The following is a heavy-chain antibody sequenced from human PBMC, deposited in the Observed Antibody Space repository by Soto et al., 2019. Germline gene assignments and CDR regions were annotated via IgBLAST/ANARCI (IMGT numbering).Heavy chain of an antibody. CDR3: ARDLTTYGSPHFDY. J-gene: IGHJ4*02. D-gene: IGHD3-10*01. Sequence: EVQLVESGGGLVKRGGSLTLSCAASGFMFSSYRMNWVRQAPVKGLEWVSSINSGGTYRYYADSVQGRFTISRNNARNSFYLQMNRLGVEDTAVYYCARDLTTYGSPHFDYWGQGTLVTVFS. CDR2: INSGGTYR. V-gene: IGHV3-21*06. CDR1: GFMFSSYR.